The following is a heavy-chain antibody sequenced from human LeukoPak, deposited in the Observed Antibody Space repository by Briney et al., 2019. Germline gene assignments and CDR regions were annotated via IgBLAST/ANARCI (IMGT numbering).Heavy chain of an antibody. CDR2: IIPIFGTA. D-gene: IGHD5-18*01. V-gene: IGHV1-69*05. J-gene: IGHJ4*02. CDR1: GGTFSSYA. Sequence: ASVKVSCKASGGTFSSYAISWVRQAPGQGLEWMGGIIPIFGTANYAQKFQGRVTITTDESTSTAYMELSSPRSEDTAVYYCASVGGGYSYGYRYWGQGTLVTVSS. CDR3: ASVGGGYSYGYRY.